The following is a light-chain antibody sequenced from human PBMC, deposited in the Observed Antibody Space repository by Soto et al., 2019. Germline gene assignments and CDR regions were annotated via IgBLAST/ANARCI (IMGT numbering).Light chain of an antibody. J-gene: IGLJ3*02. V-gene: IGLV1-51*01. CDR2: DND. CDR3: GTWDSSLNVWM. CDR1: SSNIGRNY. Sequence: QSVLTQPPSVSAAPGQKVTISCSGSSSNIGRNYVSWYQHLPGTAPKLLIYDNDKRPSGIPDRFSGSKSGTSATLGITGLQTGDEADYYCGTWDSSLNVWMFGGGTQLTVL.